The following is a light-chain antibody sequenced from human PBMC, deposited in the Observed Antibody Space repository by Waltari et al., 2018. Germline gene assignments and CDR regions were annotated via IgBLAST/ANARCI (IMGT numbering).Light chain of an antibody. CDR3: VLYMGSGISV. CDR2: NTN. CDR1: SGAVSTSYY. J-gene: IGLJ6*01. V-gene: IGLV8-61*01. Sequence: QTVVTQEPPFSVSPGGTVTLTCGLSSGAVSTSYYPSWYQQTPGQAPRTLIYNTNTRSSGVPDRFSGSILGNKAALTITGAQADDESDYYCVLYMGSGISVFGSGTKVTVL.